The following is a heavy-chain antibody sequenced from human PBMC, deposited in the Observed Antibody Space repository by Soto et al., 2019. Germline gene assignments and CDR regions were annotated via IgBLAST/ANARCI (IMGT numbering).Heavy chain of an antibody. CDR3: ARSLYCSSTSCYRYYYYYGMEV. CDR1: GGTFSSYA. V-gene: IGHV1-69*13. J-gene: IGHJ6*02. Sequence: GASVKVSCKASGGTFSSYAISWVRQAPGQGLEWMGGIIPIFGKSNYAQKFQGRVTITADESTSTAYMELSSLRSEDTAVYYCARSLYCSSTSCYRYYYYYGMEVLGQETTVIVS. D-gene: IGHD2-2*01. CDR2: IIPIFGKS.